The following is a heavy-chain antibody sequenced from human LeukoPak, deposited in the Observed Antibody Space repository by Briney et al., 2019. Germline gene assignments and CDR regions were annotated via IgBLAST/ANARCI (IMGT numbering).Heavy chain of an antibody. CDR1: GYTFTGYY. Sequence: ASVKVSCKASGYTFTGYYMHWVRQAPGQGLEWMGWINPNSGGTNYAQKFQGRVTMTRDTSISTAYMELSRLRSDDPAVYYCARLRAFRGHYFDYWGQGTLVTVSS. CDR3: ARLRAFRGHYFDY. CDR2: INPNSGGT. D-gene: IGHD5-12*01. J-gene: IGHJ4*02. V-gene: IGHV1-2*02.